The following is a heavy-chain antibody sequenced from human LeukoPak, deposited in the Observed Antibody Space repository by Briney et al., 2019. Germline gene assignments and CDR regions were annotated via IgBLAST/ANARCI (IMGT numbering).Heavy chain of an antibody. Sequence: SETLSLTCTVSGASISSSSYYWGWIRQPPGKGLEWIGIIYYTGSTYYNPSLKSRLTISIDTSKKQFSLKLTSVTAADTAVYYCARLYDFWSGCDYWGQGTLVTVSS. V-gene: IGHV4-39*07. CDR3: ARLYDFWSGCDY. CDR1: GASISSSSYY. J-gene: IGHJ4*02. D-gene: IGHD3-3*01. CDR2: IYYTGST.